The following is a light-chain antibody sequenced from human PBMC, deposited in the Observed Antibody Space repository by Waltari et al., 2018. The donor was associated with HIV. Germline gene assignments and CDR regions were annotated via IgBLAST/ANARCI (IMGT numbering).Light chain of an antibody. V-gene: IGLV2-14*01. CDR3: SSFSSSSTPYV. CDR2: EVS. Sequence: QSGLTQPASVSGSPGQPLTIPCTGTTSDVGGYNYVSWYQQPPGKAPKLIIYEVSNRPSGVSNRFSGSKSGNTASLTISGLQPEDETDYYCSSFSSSSTPYVFGTGTKVTVL. J-gene: IGLJ1*01. CDR1: TSDVGGYNY.